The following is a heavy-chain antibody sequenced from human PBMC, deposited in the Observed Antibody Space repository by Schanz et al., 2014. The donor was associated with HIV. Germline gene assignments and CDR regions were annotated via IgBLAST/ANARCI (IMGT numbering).Heavy chain of an antibody. J-gene: IGHJ6*02. D-gene: IGHD4-17*01. CDR3: AKSRGDSWPYGMDV. CDR2: INSEGSST. Sequence: EVQLVESGGGLVQPGGSLRLSCAGSGFTFSSYWMHWVRQVPGKGLVWVSRINSEGSSTTYEYADSVKGRFTISRDNSENTLYLQMNSLRAEDTAVYYCAKSRGDSWPYGMDVWGQGTTVTVSS. V-gene: IGHV3-74*02. CDR1: GFTFSSYW.